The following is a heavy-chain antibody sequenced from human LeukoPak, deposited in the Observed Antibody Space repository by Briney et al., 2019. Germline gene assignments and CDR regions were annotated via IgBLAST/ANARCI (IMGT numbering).Heavy chain of an antibody. CDR3: PTGPVARAMVRGVIDY. CDR1: VYTLSQLS. Sequence: ASETVSFTGSVYTLSQLSIHWVRQAPGKRLERVGGFGREDDKSIYAQKLHRRVTMNEDTSTDTAHMELSSLRSEDTAEHYCPTGPVARAMVRGVIDYWGEGTLVTVS. CDR2: FGREDDKS. J-gene: IGHJ4*02. V-gene: IGHV1-24*01. D-gene: IGHD3-10*01.